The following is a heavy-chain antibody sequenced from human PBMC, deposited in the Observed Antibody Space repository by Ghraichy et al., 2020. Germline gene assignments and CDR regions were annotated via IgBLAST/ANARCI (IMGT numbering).Heavy chain of an antibody. CDR2: IYSGGST. V-gene: IGHV3-66*01. CDR1: GFTVSSNY. J-gene: IGHJ4*02. Sequence: GGSLRLSCAASGFTVSSNYMSWVRQAPGKGLEWVSVIYSGGSTYYADSVKGRFTISRDNSKNTLYLQMNSLRAEDTAVYYCARDAEPSRGYSSSWFDYWGQGTLVTVSS. CDR3: ARDAEPSRGYSSSWFDY. D-gene: IGHD6-13*01.